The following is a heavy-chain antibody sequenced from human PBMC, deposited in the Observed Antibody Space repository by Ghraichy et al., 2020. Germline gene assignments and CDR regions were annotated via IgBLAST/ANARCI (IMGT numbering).Heavy chain of an antibody. Sequence: GGSLRLSCVASGFTFSSYSMNWVRQAPGKGLEWVSYINSVSSSISYGDSVKGRFTVSRDNGKNSLYLQINSLRAEDTAVYYCAREPPYGDHALDYWGQGTLVTVSS. CDR1: GFTFSSYS. V-gene: IGHV3-48*01. CDR3: AREPPYGDHALDY. CDR2: INSVSSSI. D-gene: IGHD4-17*01. J-gene: IGHJ4*02.